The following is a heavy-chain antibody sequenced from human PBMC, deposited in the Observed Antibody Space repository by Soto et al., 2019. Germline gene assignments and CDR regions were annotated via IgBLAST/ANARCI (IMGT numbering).Heavy chain of an antibody. CDR1: GGTFSSYA. CDR2: FIPIFVTT. J-gene: IGHJ6*02. Sequence: QVQLVQSGAEVKKPGSSVKVSCKASGGTFSSYAISWVRQAPGKGLEWMGGFIPIFVTTNYAQKFQGRVTITADKSTSTAYMELSSLRSEDTAVYYCPRPPLGELSRDYYYYGMDVWGQGTTVTVAS. CDR3: PRPPLGELSRDYYYYGMDV. D-gene: IGHD3-16*02. V-gene: IGHV1-69*06.